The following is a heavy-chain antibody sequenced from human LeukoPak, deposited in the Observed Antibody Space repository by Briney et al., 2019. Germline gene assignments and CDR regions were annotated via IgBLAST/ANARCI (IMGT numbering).Heavy chain of an antibody. J-gene: IGHJ4*02. CDR1: GGSISSSSYY. Sequence: SETLSLTCTVSGGSISSSSYYWGWIRQPPGKGLEWIGSIYYSGSTYYNPSLKSRVTISVDTSKNQFSLKLSSVTAADTAVCYCVVVRWLVYDYWGQGTLVTVSS. CDR2: IYYSGST. V-gene: IGHV4-39*01. CDR3: VVVRWLVYDY. D-gene: IGHD6-19*01.